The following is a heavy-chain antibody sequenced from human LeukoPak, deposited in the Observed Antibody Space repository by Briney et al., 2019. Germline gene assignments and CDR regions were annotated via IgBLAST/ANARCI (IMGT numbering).Heavy chain of an antibody. J-gene: IGHJ5*02. CDR3: ARDGDYGGNMNWFDP. CDR1: GFTFSSYW. CDR2: IKQDGSEK. D-gene: IGHD4-23*01. Sequence: GGSLRLSCAASGFTFSSYWMSWVRQAPGKGLEWVANIKQDGSEKYYADSVKGRFTISRDNAKNSLYLQMNSLRAEDTALYYCARDGDYGGNMNWFDPWGQGTLVTVSS. V-gene: IGHV3-7*03.